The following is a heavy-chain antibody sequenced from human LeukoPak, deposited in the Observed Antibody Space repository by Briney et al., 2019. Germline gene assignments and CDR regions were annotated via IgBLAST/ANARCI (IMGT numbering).Heavy chain of an antibody. Sequence: GGSLRLSCVASGFNFNTFVMHWVRQAPGKGLEWLTVILSDGSNSNHADSVKGRFTISRDNSKNTLYLQVNSLRAEDTAVYYRAREGREWLSVGIDYWGQGTLVTVSS. CDR2: ILSDGSNS. CDR3: AREGREWLSVGIDY. CDR1: GFNFNTFV. J-gene: IGHJ4*02. V-gene: IGHV3-30*03. D-gene: IGHD6-19*01.